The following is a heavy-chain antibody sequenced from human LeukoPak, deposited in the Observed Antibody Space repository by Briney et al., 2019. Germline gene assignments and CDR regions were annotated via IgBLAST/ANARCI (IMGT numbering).Heavy chain of an antibody. CDR2: ISPNSGGT. V-gene: IGHV1-2*02. CDR1: GYSFTGYY. J-gene: IGHJ4*02. D-gene: IGHD3-10*01. Sequence: ASVKVSCKASGYSFTGYYMHWVRQAPGQGLEWMGWISPNSGGTSYAQKFQGRVTMTRDTSISTAYMELRRLGSDDTAVYYCARGEGGFGEFDFDSWGQGTLVTVSS. CDR3: ARGEGGFGEFDFDS.